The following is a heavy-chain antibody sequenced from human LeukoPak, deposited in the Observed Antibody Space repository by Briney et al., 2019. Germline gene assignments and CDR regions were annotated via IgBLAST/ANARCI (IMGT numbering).Heavy chain of an antibody. J-gene: IGHJ4*02. V-gene: IGHV3-30*02. CDR2: IQYDGSNK. CDR1: GFTFSSYG. CDR3: SYSSSWYSLFDY. Sequence: PGGSLRLSCAASGFTFSSYGMHWVRQAPGKGLEWVAFIQYDGSNKYYADSVKGRFTISRDNSKNTLYLQMNSLRAEDTAVYYCSYSSSWYSLFDYWGQGTLVTVSS. D-gene: IGHD6-13*01.